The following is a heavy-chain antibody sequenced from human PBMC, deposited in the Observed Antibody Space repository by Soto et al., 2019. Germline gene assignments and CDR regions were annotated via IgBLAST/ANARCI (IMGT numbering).Heavy chain of an antibody. CDR1: GGSINNYY. CDR3: ARGPPFLP. J-gene: IGHJ1*01. CDR2: FYYTGSI. V-gene: IGHV4-59*12. D-gene: IGHD3-3*02. Sequence: PSETLSLTCTVSGGSINNYYWSWIRQPPGKGLEWIGYFYYTGSINYNPSLKSQVTIFIDASKNQFSLRLSSVTAADTAVYYCARGPPFLPWGQGTLVTVSS.